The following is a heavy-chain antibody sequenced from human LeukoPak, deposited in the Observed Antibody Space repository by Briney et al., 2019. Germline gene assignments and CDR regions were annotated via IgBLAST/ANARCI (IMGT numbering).Heavy chain of an antibody. J-gene: IGHJ4*02. D-gene: IGHD3-22*01. CDR2: IRQDGSEK. CDR3: ARGPRYYYDSSGYSYFDY. Sequence: GGSLRLSCVASGFTFSTYCMSWGRQAPGKGLEWVANIRQDGSEKYYVDSVKGRFTTSRDNAKTSLYLQMNSLRAEDTAVYYCARGPRYYYDSSGYSYFDYWGQGTLVTVSS. V-gene: IGHV3-7*01. CDR1: GFTFSTYC.